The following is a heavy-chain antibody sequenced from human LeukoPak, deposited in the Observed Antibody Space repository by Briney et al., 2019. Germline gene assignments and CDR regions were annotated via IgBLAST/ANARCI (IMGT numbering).Heavy chain of an antibody. Sequence: ASVKVSCKASGYTFTSYFMHWVRQAPGQGLEWMGIINPNGDSTRYAQKFQGRVTMTRDTSTSTVFIELSSLRSEDTAVYYCARGIGNGYRLFDYWGQGTLVTVFS. CDR1: GYTFTSYF. J-gene: IGHJ4*02. CDR2: INPNGDST. V-gene: IGHV1-46*01. CDR3: ARGIGNGYRLFDY. D-gene: IGHD5-24*01.